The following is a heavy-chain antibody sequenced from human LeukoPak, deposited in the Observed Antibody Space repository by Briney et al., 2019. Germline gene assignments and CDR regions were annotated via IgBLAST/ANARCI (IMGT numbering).Heavy chain of an antibody. CDR3: ARQGHTYGYDY. J-gene: IGHJ4*02. D-gene: IGHD5-18*01. CDR1: GRSFTTYW. Sequence: EESLKISCKGSGRSFTTYWIGWVRQLPGKGLEWMGIIYPGGSDTRYSPSFQGQVTISADKSISTAYLQWSSLKASDTAMYYCARQGHTYGYDYWGQGTLVTVSS. CDR2: IYPGGSDT. V-gene: IGHV5-51*01.